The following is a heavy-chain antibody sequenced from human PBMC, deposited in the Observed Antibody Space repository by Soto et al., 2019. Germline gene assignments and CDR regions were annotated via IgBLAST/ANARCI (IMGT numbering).Heavy chain of an antibody. CDR3: AREGPASSYYSGMDV. J-gene: IGHJ6*02. Sequence: QVQLVQSGGEVKKPGASVKVSCKTSGYSFTTYGISCVRQAPGQGLEWMGWISAYNGNTDYAQKLQGRVTMTTDTSTSTAYKERRSLRSDDTSVYYCAREGPASSYYSGMDVCGQGRTVTVSS. CDR1: GYSFTTYG. CDR2: ISAYNGNT. V-gene: IGHV1-18*01.